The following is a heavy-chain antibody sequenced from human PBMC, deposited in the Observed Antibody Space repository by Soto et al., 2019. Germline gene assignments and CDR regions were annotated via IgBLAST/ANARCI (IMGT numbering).Heavy chain of an antibody. V-gene: IGHV4-39*07. CDR3: ARVRVRQQLVLNYYYYYGMDV. CDR2: IYYSGRT. J-gene: IGHJ6*02. D-gene: IGHD6-13*01. CDR1: GESISSSSYY. Sequence: SETLSLTCIVSGESISSSSYYWGWIRQPPGKGLEWIGSIYYSGRTYYNPSFKSRVTISVDTSKNQFSLKLSSVTAADTAVYYCARVRVRQQLVLNYYYYYGMDVWGQGTTVTVSS.